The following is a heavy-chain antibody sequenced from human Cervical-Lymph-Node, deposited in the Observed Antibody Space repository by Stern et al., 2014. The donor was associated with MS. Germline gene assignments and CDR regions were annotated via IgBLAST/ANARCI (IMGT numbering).Heavy chain of an antibody. CDR2: IYPGDSAT. CDR3: ARQTTAWASDV. J-gene: IGHJ4*02. V-gene: IGHV5-51*01. D-gene: IGHD1-14*01. Sequence: VQLVQSGAELIRPGESLKISCKGAGYKFSIYWIAWVRQMPGKGLEWMGIIYPGDSATRYSPAFQGQVTMSAVKSTSTAYLQWSSLNASDTAMYFCARQTTAWASDVWGQGTLVTVSS. CDR1: GYKFSIYW.